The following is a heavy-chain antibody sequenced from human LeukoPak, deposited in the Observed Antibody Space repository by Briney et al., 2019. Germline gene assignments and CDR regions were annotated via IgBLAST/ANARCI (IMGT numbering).Heavy chain of an antibody. D-gene: IGHD3-3*01. CDR3: ASEFWSGYYLFDY. CDR2: INHSGST. J-gene: IGHJ4*02. CDR1: GGSFSGYY. Sequence: PSETLSLTCAVYGGSFSGYYWSWIRQPPGKGLEWIGEINHSGSTNYNPSLKSRVTISVDTSKNQFSLKLSSVTAADTAVYYCASEFWSGYYLFDYWGQGTLVTVSS. V-gene: IGHV4-34*01.